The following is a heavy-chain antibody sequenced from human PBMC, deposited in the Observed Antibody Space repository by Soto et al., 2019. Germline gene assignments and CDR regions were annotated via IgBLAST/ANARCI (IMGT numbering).Heavy chain of an antibody. CDR1: GDTFKNCV. J-gene: IGHJ6*01. V-gene: IGHV1-69*01. D-gene: IGHD7-27*01. CDR2: IIPLFGTT. Sequence: QVQVVQSGVEVRRPGSSVKVSCKASGDTFKNCVISWVRQAPGQGLEWMGGIIPLFGTTDFAQRFQGRLTITTDESTTTAYMELSRMRSEDTATYFGAAELGFGPLSVVWGQGTRVMVSS. CDR3: AAELGFGPLSVV.